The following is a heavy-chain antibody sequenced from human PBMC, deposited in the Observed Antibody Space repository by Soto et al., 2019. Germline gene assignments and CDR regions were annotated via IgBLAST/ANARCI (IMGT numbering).Heavy chain of an antibody. D-gene: IGHD6-13*01. Sequence: WVRQAPGQGLEWIGSIYHSGSTYYNPSLKSRVTISVDTSKNQFSLKLSSVTAADTAVYYCAGGYSSSWYQDYYYGMDVWGQGTTVTVSS. CDR3: AGGYSSSWYQDYYYGMDV. CDR2: IYHSGST. V-gene: IGHV4-38-2*01. J-gene: IGHJ6*02.